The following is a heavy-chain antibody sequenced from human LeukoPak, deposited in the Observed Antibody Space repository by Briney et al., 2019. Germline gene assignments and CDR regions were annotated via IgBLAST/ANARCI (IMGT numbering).Heavy chain of an antibody. CDR3: AKNGQYYDFWSGYPNWFDP. CDR1: GFTFSSYA. Sequence: PGGSLRLSCAASGFTFSSYAMSWVRQAPGKGLERVSAISGSGGSTYYADSVKGRFTVSRDNSKNTLYLQMNSLRAEDTAVYYCAKNGQYYDFWSGYPNWFDPWGQGTLVTVSS. CDR2: ISGSGGST. D-gene: IGHD3-3*01. J-gene: IGHJ5*02. V-gene: IGHV3-23*01.